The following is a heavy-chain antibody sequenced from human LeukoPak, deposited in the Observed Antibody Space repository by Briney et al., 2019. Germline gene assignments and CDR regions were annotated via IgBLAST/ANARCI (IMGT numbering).Heavy chain of an antibody. J-gene: IGHJ4*02. Sequence: PGGSLRLSCAASGFTVSSNYMSWVRQAPGKGLGWVSVIYSGGSTYYADSVKGRFTISRDNSKNKLYLQMNSLRAEDTAVYYCARVDYGDYGFDYWGQGTLVTVSS. CDR2: IYSGGST. V-gene: IGHV3-66*01. CDR3: ARVDYGDYGFDY. CDR1: GFTVSSNY. D-gene: IGHD4-17*01.